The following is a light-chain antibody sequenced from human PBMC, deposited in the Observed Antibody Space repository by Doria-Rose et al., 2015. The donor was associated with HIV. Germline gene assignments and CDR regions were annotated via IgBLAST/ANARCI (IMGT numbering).Light chain of an antibody. Sequence: EIVLTQSPGTLCLPPGERATLSCRASQAVSYNYLAWYQQKPGQAPRLLIYGASSRAADIPDRFSASGSGTDFTLTISRLEPEDVAVYFCQQYGDSPPTFGLGTKMEIK. J-gene: IGKJ1*01. V-gene: IGKV3-20*01. CDR3: QQYGDSPPT. CDR1: QAVSYNY. CDR2: GAS.